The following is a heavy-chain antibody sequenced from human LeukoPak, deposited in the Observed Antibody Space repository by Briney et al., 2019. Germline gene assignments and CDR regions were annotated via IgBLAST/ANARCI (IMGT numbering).Heavy chain of an antibody. J-gene: IGHJ4*02. Sequence: ASVKVSCKASGYTFTSYDINWVRQATGQGLEWMGWMNPNSGNTGYAQKFQGRVTITRNTSISTAYMELSSLRSEDTAVYYCARGLWFGELSPFDYWGQGTLVTVSS. CDR1: GYTFTSYD. D-gene: IGHD3-10*01. CDR2: MNPNSGNT. V-gene: IGHV1-8*03. CDR3: ARGLWFGELSPFDY.